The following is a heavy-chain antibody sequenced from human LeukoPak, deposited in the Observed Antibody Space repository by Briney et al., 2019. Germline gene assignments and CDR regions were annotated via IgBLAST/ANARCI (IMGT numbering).Heavy chain of an antibody. CDR3: AREAVCSGGSCHLDY. CDR1: GYTFTGYY. CDR2: INPNSGDT. D-gene: IGHD2-15*01. J-gene: IGHJ4*02. Sequence: ASVKVSCKASGYTFTGYYMHRVRQAPGQGLEWMGWINPNSGDTDYAQKFQGRVTMTRDTSISTAYMELSRLRSDDTAVYSCAREAVCSGGSCHLDYWGQGTLVTVSS. V-gene: IGHV1-2*02.